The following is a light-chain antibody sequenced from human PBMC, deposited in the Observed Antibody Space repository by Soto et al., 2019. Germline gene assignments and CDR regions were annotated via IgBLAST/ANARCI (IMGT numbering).Light chain of an antibody. CDR3: QQYSSYCT. CDR2: KSS. J-gene: IGKJ1*01. V-gene: IGKV1-5*03. CDR1: QDLDKW. Sequence: ILMSQSPSSLSASVGDRVTITCRASQDLDKWLAWYQQQPGKAPNLLIYKSSTSREGVPSRFSGFGSGTEYILTISDLQPDDFGTYYCQQYSSYCTFGQGTMVEIK.